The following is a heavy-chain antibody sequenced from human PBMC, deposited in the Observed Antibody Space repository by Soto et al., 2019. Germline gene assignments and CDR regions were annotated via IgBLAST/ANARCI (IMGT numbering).Heavy chain of an antibody. V-gene: IGHV3-23*01. J-gene: IGHJ6*02. CDR1: RLPFSSYA. CDR3: AKGPTIFGVVISYSFYYGLDV. CDR2: ISSSGTST. Sequence: GGSLRLSCAASRLPFSSYAMSWVRQAPGKGLKWVSAISSSGTSTYSADSVKGRFTISRDNSKNTLYLQMNSLRVEDTAVYYCAKGPTIFGVVISYSFYYGLDVWGQGTTVTVSS. D-gene: IGHD3-3*01.